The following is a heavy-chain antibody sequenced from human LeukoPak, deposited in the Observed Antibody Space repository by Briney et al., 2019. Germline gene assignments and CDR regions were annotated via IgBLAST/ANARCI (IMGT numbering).Heavy chain of an antibody. CDR1: GFTFSSYE. CDR2: ITTSGTST. V-gene: IGHV3-48*03. D-gene: IGHD1-26*01. Sequence: PGGSLRLSCATSGFTFSSYEMNWVRQAPGKGLEWISYITTSGTSTYYADSVKGRSTISRDNGKTALSLQMNSLRAEDTAVYYCVVHSATSCYWGQGTLVTVSS. J-gene: IGHJ4*02. CDR3: VVHSATSCY.